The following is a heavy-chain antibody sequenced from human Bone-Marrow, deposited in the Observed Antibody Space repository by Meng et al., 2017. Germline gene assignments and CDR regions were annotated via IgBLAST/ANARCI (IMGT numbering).Heavy chain of an antibody. CDR3: ASGYGDYIPGYGMDV. CDR2: INPNSGGT. CDR1: GYTFTGYY. D-gene: IGHD4-17*01. J-gene: IGHJ6*02. V-gene: IGHV1-2*06. Sequence: ASVKVSCKASGYTFTGYYMHWVRQAPGQGLEWMGRINPNSGGTNYAQKFQGRVTMTRDTSISTAYMELSRLRSDDTAVYYCASGYGDYIPGYGMDVWGQGTTVTVSS.